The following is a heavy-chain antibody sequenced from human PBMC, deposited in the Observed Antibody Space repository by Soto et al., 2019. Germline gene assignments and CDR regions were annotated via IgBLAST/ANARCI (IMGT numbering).Heavy chain of an antibody. CDR3: ARTPGNGYNWYCDY. D-gene: IGHD5-12*01. V-gene: IGHV4-61*01. CDR2: IYYSGTT. Sequence: PSETLSLTCTVSGDSIRDRSYYWSWIRQPPGKGLEWIGYIYYSGTTNYNPSLKSRVTISVDTSRNQFSLRLGSVTAADTAVYYCARTPGNGYNWYCDYWGQGTLVTVS. J-gene: IGHJ4*01. CDR1: GDSIRDRSYY.